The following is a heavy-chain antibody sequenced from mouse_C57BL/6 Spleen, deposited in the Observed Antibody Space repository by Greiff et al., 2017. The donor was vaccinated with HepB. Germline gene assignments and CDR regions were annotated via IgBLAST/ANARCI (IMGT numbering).Heavy chain of an antibody. V-gene: IGHV1-15*01. CDR2: IDPETGGT. CDR1: GYTFTDYE. CDR3: TRGGATVVPFAY. Sequence: VQLQQSGAELVRPGASVTLSCKASGYTFTDYEMHWVKQTPVHGLEWIGAIDPETGGTAYNQKFKGKAILTADKSSSTAYMELRSLTSGDSAVYYCTRGGATVVPFAYWGQGALVTVSA. D-gene: IGHD1-1*01. J-gene: IGHJ3*01.